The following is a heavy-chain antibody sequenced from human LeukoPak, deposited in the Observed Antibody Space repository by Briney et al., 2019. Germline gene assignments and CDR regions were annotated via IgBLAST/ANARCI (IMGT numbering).Heavy chain of an antibody. CDR1: GGSISSSSYY. CDR3: ARREYGSGSYYDY. Sequence: SETLSLTCTVSGGSISSSSYYWGWIRQPPGKGLEWIGSIYYTGSTYYNPSLKSRLTISVDRPKNQFSLKPSSVTAADTAAYYCARREYGSGSYYDYWGQGTLVTVSS. V-gene: IGHV4-39*01. CDR2: IYYTGST. D-gene: IGHD3-10*01. J-gene: IGHJ4*02.